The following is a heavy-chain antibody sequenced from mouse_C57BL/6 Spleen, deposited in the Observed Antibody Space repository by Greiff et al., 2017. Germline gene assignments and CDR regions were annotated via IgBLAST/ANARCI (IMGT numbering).Heavy chain of an antibody. CDR2: FYPGSGSI. D-gene: IGHD1-1*01. CDR1: GYTFTEYT. CDR3: ARHEPHYYGSSYSFAY. Sequence: VQLQQSGAELVKPGASVKLSCKASGYTFTEYTIHWVKQRSGQGLEWIGWFYPGSGSIKYNEKFKDKSTLTADKSSSTVYLELSRLTSEDSAVYFCARHEPHYYGSSYSFAYWGQGTLVTVSA. J-gene: IGHJ3*01. V-gene: IGHV1-62-2*01.